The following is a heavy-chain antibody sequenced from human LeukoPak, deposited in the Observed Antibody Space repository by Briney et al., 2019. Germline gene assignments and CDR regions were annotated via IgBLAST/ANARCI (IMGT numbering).Heavy chain of an antibody. D-gene: IGHD2-21*02. CDR2: TSYDGSNK. Sequence: PGGSLRLSCAASGFTFSSYGMHWVRQAPGKGLEWVAVTSYDGSNKYYADSVKGRFTISRDNSKNTLYLQMNSLRAEDTAVYHCAKDSEVTAIVGYFDSWGQGILVTVSS. V-gene: IGHV3-30*18. J-gene: IGHJ4*02. CDR3: AKDSEVTAIVGYFDS. CDR1: GFTFSSYG.